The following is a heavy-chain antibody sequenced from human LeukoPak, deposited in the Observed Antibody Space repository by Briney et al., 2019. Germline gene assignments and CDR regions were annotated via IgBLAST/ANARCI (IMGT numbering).Heavy chain of an antibody. Sequence: GRSLRLSCAASGFTFDDYAMHWVRQAPGKGLEWVSGISWNSGSIGYADSVKGRFTISRDNAKNSLYLQVSSLRAEDMALYYCAKDRNRYCSSTSCYGAFDIWGQGTMVTVSS. J-gene: IGHJ3*02. CDR2: ISWNSGSI. CDR3: AKDRNRYCSSTSCYGAFDI. CDR1: GFTFDDYA. V-gene: IGHV3-9*03. D-gene: IGHD2-2*01.